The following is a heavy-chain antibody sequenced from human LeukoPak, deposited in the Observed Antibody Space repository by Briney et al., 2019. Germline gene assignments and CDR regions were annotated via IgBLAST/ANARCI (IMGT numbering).Heavy chain of an antibody. CDR2: ISTNGDST. V-gene: IGHV3-64*02. CDR3: ARWGSTSCYDY. D-gene: IGHD2-2*01. CDR1: GFTFSTYA. J-gene: IGHJ4*02. Sequence: SGGSLRLSCAASGFTFSTYAMHWVRQAPGKGLEYVSAISTNGDSTYYADSVKGRFTISRDNSKNTLFLRMGSLRADDMAVYYCARWGSTSCYDYWGQGTLVTVSS.